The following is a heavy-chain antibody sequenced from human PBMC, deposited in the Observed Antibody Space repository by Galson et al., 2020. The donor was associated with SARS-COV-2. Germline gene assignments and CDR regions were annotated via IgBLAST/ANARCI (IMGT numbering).Heavy chain of an antibody. J-gene: IGHJ1*01. CDR2: IDPSGKT. D-gene: IGHD3-10*01. V-gene: IGHV4-61*02. CDR3: ARGFSFGDYNALVF. CDR1: GDSVTRGNHY. Sequence: SETLSLTCTVSGDSVTRGNHYWNWIRQHAGRGLEWPGLIDPSGKTAYNPSLKSRLAFSLDTSKNQFSLTLTSVTAADTAVFYCARGFSFGDYNALVFWGQGALVTVSS.